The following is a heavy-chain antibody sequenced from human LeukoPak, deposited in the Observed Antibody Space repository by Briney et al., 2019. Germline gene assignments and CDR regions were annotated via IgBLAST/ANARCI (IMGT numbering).Heavy chain of an antibody. CDR3: ARRAGGGIVGVTLYYYYYMVV. CDR1: GFTFSSYA. Sequence: PGGSLRLSCAASGFTFSSYAMHWVRQAPGKGLEWVAVISYDGSNKYYADSVKGRFTISRDNSKNTLYLQMNSLRAEDTAVYYCARRAGGGIVGVTLYYYYYMVVWGKGTTVTVSS. J-gene: IGHJ6*03. V-gene: IGHV3-30*01. CDR2: ISYDGSNK. D-gene: IGHD1-26*01.